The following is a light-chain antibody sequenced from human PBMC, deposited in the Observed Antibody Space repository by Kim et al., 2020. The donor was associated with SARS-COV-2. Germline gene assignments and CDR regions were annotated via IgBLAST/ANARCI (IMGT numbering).Light chain of an antibody. V-gene: IGLV2-14*03. Sequence: QSALTQPASVSGSPGQSITISCTGTSSDIGDYNYVSWYQQHPGKAPKLMIYDVSNRPSGVSNRFSGSKSVNTASLTISGLQAEDEGDYYCSSYTSSSTVVFGGGTQLTVL. CDR2: DVS. CDR1: SSDIGDYNY. CDR3: SSYTSSSTVV. J-gene: IGLJ2*01.